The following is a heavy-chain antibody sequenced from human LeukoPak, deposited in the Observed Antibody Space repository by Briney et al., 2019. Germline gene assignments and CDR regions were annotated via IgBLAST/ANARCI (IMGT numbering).Heavy chain of an antibody. D-gene: IGHD2-15*01. CDR2: ISGSGGST. CDR3: AKDIESRWSLYYFDY. J-gene: IGHJ4*02. Sequence: GGSLRLSCAASGFTFSSYAMSWVRQAPVKGLEWVSAISGSGGSTYYADSVKGRFTISRDNSKNTLYLQMNSLRAEDTAVYYCAKDIESRWSLYYFDYWGQGTLVTVSS. CDR1: GFTFSSYA. V-gene: IGHV3-23*01.